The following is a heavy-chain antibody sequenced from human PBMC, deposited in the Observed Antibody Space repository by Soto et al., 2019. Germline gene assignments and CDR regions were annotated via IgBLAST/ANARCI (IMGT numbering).Heavy chain of an antibody. Sequence: VGSLRLSCAASGFTFSSYGMHWVRQAPGKGLEWVAVISYDGSNKYYADSVKGRFTISRDNSKNTLYLQMNSLRAEDTAVYYCARGAALKYYFDYWGQGTLVT. CDR3: ARGAALKYYFDY. V-gene: IGHV3-30*03. CDR2: ISYDGSNK. J-gene: IGHJ4*02. D-gene: IGHD6-6*01. CDR1: GFTFSSYG.